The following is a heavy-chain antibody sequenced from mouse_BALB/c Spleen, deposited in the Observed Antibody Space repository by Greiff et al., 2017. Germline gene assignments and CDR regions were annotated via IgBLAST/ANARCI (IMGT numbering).Heavy chain of an antibody. CDR2: INPYNGAT. J-gene: IGHJ2*01. CDR1: GYSFTGYY. CDR3: AREGSSGYGGDYYFDY. D-gene: IGHD3-1*01. V-gene: IGHV1-31*01. Sequence: EVQLQESGPELVKPGASVKISCKASGYSFTGYYMHWVKQSHVKSLEWIGRINPYNGATSYNQNFKDKASLTVDKSSSTAYMELHSLTSEDSAVYYCAREGSSGYGGDYYFDYWGQGTTLTVSS.